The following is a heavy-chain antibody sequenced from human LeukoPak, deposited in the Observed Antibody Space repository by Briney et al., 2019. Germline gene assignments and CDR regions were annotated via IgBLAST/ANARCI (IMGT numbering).Heavy chain of an antibody. CDR3: ARDRSGHGDY. D-gene: IGHD3-16*02. V-gene: IGHV1-18*01. CDR2: ISAYNGNT. Sequence: ASVKVSCKASSYTFTRYGISWVRQAPGRGLEWMGWISAYNGNTNYAQKLQGRVTMTTDTSTSTAYMELRSLRSDDTAVYYCARDRSGHGDYWGQGTLVTVSS. J-gene: IGHJ4*02. CDR1: SYTFTRYG.